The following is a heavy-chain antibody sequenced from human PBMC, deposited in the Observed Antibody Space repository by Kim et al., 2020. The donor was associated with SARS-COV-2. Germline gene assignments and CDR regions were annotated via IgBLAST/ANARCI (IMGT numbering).Heavy chain of an antibody. Sequence: ASVKVSCKASGYTFTGYYMHWVRQAPGQGLEWMGWINPNSGGTNYAQKFQGRVTMTRDTSISTAYMELSRLRSDDTAVYYCAREYDSSGYYYSTGDWGQGTLVTVSS. D-gene: IGHD3-22*01. V-gene: IGHV1-2*02. J-gene: IGHJ4*02. CDR2: INPNSGGT. CDR1: GYTFTGYY. CDR3: AREYDSSGYYYSTGD.